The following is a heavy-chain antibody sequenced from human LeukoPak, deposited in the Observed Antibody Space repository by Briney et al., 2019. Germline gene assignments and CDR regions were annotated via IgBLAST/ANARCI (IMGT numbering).Heavy chain of an antibody. CDR2: ISGSGSST. J-gene: IGHJ4*02. Sequence: PGESLRLSCAASGFTFSSYAMSWVRKAQGKGLEWVSAISGSGSSTYYANSAKGRFTISRDNAKSERYRQMSSLRAEGAAVYFCAKDMWGGSDYWGEGTLVTVSS. CDR3: AKDMWGGSDY. CDR1: GFTFSSYA. D-gene: IGHD3-16*01. V-gene: IGHV3-23*01.